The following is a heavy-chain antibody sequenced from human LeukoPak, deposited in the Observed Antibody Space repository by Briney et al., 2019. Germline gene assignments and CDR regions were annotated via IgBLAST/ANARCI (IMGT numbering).Heavy chain of an antibody. J-gene: IGHJ4*02. CDR2: ISSNGGST. D-gene: IGHD2-21*02. CDR1: GFTFTNYY. Sequence: SCKASGFTFTNYYMHWVRQAPGKGLEYVSAISSNGGSTYYADSVKGRFTISRDNSKNTLYLQMSSLRPEDTAVYYCVKGIVVVTARAFDYWGQGTLVTVSS. V-gene: IGHV3-64D*06. CDR3: VKGIVVVTARAFDY.